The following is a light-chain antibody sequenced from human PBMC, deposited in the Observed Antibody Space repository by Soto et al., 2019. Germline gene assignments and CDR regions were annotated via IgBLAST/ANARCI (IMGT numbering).Light chain of an antibody. CDR2: GVT. V-gene: IGLV2-23*02. CDR3: CSYAGRSHYV. CDR1: SSDVGNYDL. Sequence: LTQPASVSGSPGQSITISCTGVSSDVGNYDLVSWYQQHPDKAPQLIIFGVTKRPSGVFNRFSGSKSGNTASLTISGLQTEDEADYYCCSYAGRSHYVFGTGTKVTVL. J-gene: IGLJ1*01.